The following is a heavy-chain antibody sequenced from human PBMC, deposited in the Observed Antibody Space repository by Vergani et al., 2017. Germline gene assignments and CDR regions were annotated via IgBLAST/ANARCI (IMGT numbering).Heavy chain of an antibody. Sequence: QLQRVQSGAEVKKPGSSVKVSCKASGGTFSSYAISWVRQAPGQGLEWMGGIIPIFGTANYAQKFQGRVTITAEESTGTAYMELSSLRSEDTAVYYCAGSSVGYCSSTSCPLSAFDIWGQGTMVTVSS. CDR3: AGSSVGYCSSTSCPLSAFDI. V-gene: IGHV1-69*01. J-gene: IGHJ3*02. D-gene: IGHD2-2*01. CDR1: GGTFSSYA. CDR2: IIPIFGTA.